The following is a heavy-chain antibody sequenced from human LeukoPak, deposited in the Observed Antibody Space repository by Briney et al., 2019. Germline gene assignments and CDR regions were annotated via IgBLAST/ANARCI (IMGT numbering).Heavy chain of an antibody. V-gene: IGHV3-23*01. CDR3: ARIIPGEATGDY. CDR1: GFTFASHA. D-gene: IGHD7-27*01. Sequence: PGGSLRLSCAASGFTFASHAMRWVRQAPGKGLEWVSGISGSGDDTFYADSVKGRFTISRDNAKNSLYLQMNSLRAEDTAVYYCARIIPGEATGDYWGQGTLVTVSS. CDR2: ISGSGDDT. J-gene: IGHJ4*02.